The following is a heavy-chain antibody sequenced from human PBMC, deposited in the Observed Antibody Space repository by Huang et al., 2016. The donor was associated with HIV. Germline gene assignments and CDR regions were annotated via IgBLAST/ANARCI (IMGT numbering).Heavy chain of an antibody. Sequence: QVQLVQSGAEVKEPGASVKVSCQASGYPVIAFDIAWVRQAPGQGREWLGWMNPESGSTGLAHDFKDRVSITRRNSIRTAYMELTSLTSEDTAVYYCARGRFGETFNYYMDVWGIGTTVTVS. J-gene: IGHJ6*03. CDR3: ARGRFGETFNYYMDV. V-gene: IGHV1-8*03. CDR1: GYPVIAFD. D-gene: IGHD3-10*01. CDR2: MNPESGST.